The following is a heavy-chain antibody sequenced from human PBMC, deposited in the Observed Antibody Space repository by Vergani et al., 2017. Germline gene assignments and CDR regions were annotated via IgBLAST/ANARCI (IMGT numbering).Heavy chain of an antibody. Sequence: QVQLVQSGAEVKKPGSSVKVSCKASGGTFSSYAISWVRQAPGQGLEWMGGIIPIFGTANYAQKFQGRVTITADESTSTAYMELSSLRSEETAVYYGARAPLACDYDSSGYYLLDYWGQGTLVTVSS. CDR1: GGTFSSYA. D-gene: IGHD3-22*01. CDR3: ARAPLACDYDSSGYYLLDY. J-gene: IGHJ4*02. CDR2: IIPIFGTA. V-gene: IGHV1-69*01.